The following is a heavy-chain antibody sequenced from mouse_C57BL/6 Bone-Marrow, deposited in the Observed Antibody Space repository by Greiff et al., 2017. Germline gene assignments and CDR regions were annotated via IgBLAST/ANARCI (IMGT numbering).Heavy chain of an antibody. CDR3: ARFPLRYAMDY. CDR1: GYTFTSYW. CDR2: IDPSDSYT. Sequence: QVQLQQPGAELVMPGASVKLSCKASGYTFTSYWMHWVKQRPGQGLDWIGEIDPSDSYTNYNQKFKGKSTLTLDKSSSTAYMQLSSLTSEDSAVYYCARFPLRYAMDYWGQGTSVTVSS. J-gene: IGHJ4*01. V-gene: IGHV1-69*01. D-gene: IGHD1-1*01.